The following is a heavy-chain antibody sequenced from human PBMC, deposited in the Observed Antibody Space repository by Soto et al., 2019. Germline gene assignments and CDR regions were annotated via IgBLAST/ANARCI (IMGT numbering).Heavy chain of an antibody. V-gene: IGHV4-59*12. J-gene: IGHJ6*02. CDR3: AREGYSYGLHYYYYYGMDV. CDR1: GGSISGYY. CDR2: VYHSGST. Sequence: PSETLSLTCTVSGGSISGYYWSWIRQSPEKGLEWIGEVYHSGSTNYNPSLKSRVTISVDTSKNQFSLKLSSVTAADTAVYYCAREGYSYGLHYYYYYGMDVWGQGTTVTVSS. D-gene: IGHD5-18*01.